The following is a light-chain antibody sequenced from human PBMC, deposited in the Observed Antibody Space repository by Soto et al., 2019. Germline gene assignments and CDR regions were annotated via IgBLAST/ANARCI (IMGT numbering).Light chain of an antibody. J-gene: IGLJ1*01. CDR2: EVS. V-gene: IGLV2-14*01. Sequence: QSVLTQPASVSGPPGQSITISCTGTSSDVGAYNYVAWYQQHPGRAPKLMIYEVSSRPSGVSNRFSGSKSDNTASLTISGLQAEDEADYYCISYTTRRVYVFGTGTKVTVL. CDR3: ISYTTRRVYV. CDR1: SSDVGAYNY.